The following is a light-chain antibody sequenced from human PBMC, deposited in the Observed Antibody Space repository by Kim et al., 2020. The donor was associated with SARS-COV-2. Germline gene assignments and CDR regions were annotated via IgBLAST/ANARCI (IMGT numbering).Light chain of an antibody. CDR3: AAWDDGLSNWV. CDR2: KKD. J-gene: IGLJ3*02. Sequence: GQRVTYACQGTSANFGGYYVFWYQQHPATAPTLLICKKDRRRAGVPDRFSGSKSGATGSLAIGGLRSEDEADDYCAAWDDGLSNWVFGGGTQLTVL. CDR1: SANFGGYY. V-gene: IGLV1-47*01.